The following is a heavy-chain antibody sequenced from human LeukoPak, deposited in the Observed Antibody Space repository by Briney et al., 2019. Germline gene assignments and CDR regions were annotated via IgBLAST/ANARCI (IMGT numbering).Heavy chain of an antibody. D-gene: IGHD2-2*01. CDR3: AKGAIVVVPAALRYFDL. CDR2: ISGSGGST. CDR1: GGTFSSYA. J-gene: IGHJ2*01. Sequence: SCKASGGTFSSYAMSWVRQAPGRGLEWVSAISGSGGSTYYADSVKGRFTISRDNSKNTLYLQMNSLRAEDTAEYYCAKGAIVVVPAALRYFDLWGRGTLVTVSS. V-gene: IGHV3-23*01.